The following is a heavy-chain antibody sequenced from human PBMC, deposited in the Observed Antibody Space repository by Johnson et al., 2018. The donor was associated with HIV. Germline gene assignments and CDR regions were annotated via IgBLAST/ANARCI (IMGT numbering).Heavy chain of an antibody. D-gene: IGHD3-10*01. CDR3: ARSRGPMRKDAFDI. Sequence: VQVVESGGGLVQPGGSLRLSCAVSGFTFSNFAMHWVRQAPGKGLEYVSAISSNGFGTYYANSVDGRFTISRDNDKNTLYLEMGSLRVEDMAVYYCARSRGPMRKDAFDIWGQGTKVTVSS. J-gene: IGHJ3*02. V-gene: IGHV3-64*01. CDR1: GFTFSNFA. CDR2: ISSNGFGT.